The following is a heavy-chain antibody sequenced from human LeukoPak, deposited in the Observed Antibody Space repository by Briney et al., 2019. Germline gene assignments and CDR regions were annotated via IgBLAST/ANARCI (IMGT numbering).Heavy chain of an antibody. CDR2: IYTSGST. CDR3: ARDPPAAEGLFDI. CDR1: GGSISSGSYY. D-gene: IGHD6-13*01. J-gene: IGHJ3*02. Sequence: TSETLSLTCTVSGGSISSGSYYWSWIRQPAGKGLEWIGRIYTSGSTNYNPSLKSRVTISVDTSKNQFSLKLSSVTAADTAVYYCARDPPAAEGLFDIWGQGTMVTVSS. V-gene: IGHV4-61*02.